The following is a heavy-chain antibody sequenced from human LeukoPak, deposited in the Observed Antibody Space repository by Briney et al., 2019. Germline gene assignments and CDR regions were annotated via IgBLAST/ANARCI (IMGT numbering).Heavy chain of an antibody. J-gene: IGHJ6*03. Sequence: GASVKVSCKASGGTFSSHAISWVRQAPGQGLEWMGGIIPIFGTANYAQKFQGRVTITTDESTSTAYMELSSLRSEDTAVYYCARGNGRDFWSGYHTHYYYMDVWGKGTTVTVSS. CDR3: ARGNGRDFWSGYHTHYYYMDV. CDR2: IIPIFGTA. V-gene: IGHV1-69*05. D-gene: IGHD3-3*01. CDR1: GGTFSSHA.